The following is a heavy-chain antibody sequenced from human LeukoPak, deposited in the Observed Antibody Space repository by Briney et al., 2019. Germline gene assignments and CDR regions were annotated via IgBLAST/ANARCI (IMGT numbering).Heavy chain of an antibody. J-gene: IGHJ4*02. Sequence: SETLSLTCAVYGGSFSGYYWSWIRQPPGKGLEWIGEINHSGSTNCNPSLKSRVTISVDTSKNQFSLKLSSVTAADTAVYYCARVSRSSSREDYWGQGTLVTVSS. V-gene: IGHV4-34*01. CDR2: INHSGST. D-gene: IGHD6-6*01. CDR3: ARVSRSSSREDY. CDR1: GGSFSGYY.